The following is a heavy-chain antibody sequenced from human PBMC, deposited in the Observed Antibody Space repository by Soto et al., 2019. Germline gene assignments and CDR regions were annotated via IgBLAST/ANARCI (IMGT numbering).Heavy chain of an antibody. CDR2: IRSKANSYAT. CDR3: TSQGSWYNWNPTPPYYYYGMDV. Sequence: GGSLGLSCAASGFTFSGSAMHWVRQASGKGLEWVGRIRSKANSYATAYAASVKGRFTISRDDSKNTAYLQMNSLKTEDTAVYYCTSQGSWYNWNPTPPYYYYGMDVWGQGTTVPVSS. CDR1: GFTFSGSA. V-gene: IGHV3-73*01. D-gene: IGHD1-20*01. J-gene: IGHJ6*02.